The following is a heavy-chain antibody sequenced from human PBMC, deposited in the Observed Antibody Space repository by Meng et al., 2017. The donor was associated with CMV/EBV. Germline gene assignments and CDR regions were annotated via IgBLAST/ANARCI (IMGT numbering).Heavy chain of an antibody. V-gene: IGHV3-7*01. CDR3: ARNLALYDYSLLVGATVKDY. CDR1: GFTFSSYW. J-gene: IGHJ4*02. D-gene: IGHD1-26*01. CDR2: IKQDGSEK. Sequence: GESLKISCAASGFTFSSYWMSWVRQAPGKGLEWVANIKQDGSEKYYVDSVKGRFTISRDNAKNSLYLQMDSLRAEDTAVYYCARNLALYDYSLLVGATVKDYWGQGTLVTVSS.